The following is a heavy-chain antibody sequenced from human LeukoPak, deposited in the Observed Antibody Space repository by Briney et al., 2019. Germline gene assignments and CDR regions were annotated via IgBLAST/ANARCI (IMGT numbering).Heavy chain of an antibody. J-gene: IGHJ3*02. CDR2: ISSSSSTI. Sequence: GGSLRLSCAASGFTFSSYSMNWVRQAPGKGLEWVSYISSSSSTIYYADSVKGRFTISRDNAKNSLYLQMNSLRAEDTAVYYCARGLRFLEWLSVYNDAFDIWGQGTMVTVSS. CDR3: ARGLRFLEWLSVYNDAFDI. D-gene: IGHD3-3*01. CDR1: GFTFSSYS. V-gene: IGHV3-48*01.